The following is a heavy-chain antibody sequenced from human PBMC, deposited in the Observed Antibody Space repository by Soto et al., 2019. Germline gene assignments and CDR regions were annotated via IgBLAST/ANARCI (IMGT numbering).Heavy chain of an antibody. D-gene: IGHD3-3*01. V-gene: IGHV4-4*02. CDR1: GGSISSSNW. CDR2: IYHSGST. Sequence: QVQLQESGPGLVKPSGTLSLTCAVSGGSISSSNWWSWVRQPPGKGLEWIGEIYHSGSTNYNPSLKSRVTISVDKSKTQFSLKLSSVTAADTAVYYCARKGLWGDFWSSPGNWFDPWGQGTLVTVSS. CDR3: ARKGLWGDFWSSPGNWFDP. J-gene: IGHJ5*02.